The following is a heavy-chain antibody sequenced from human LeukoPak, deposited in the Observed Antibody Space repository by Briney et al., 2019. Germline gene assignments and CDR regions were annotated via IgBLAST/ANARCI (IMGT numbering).Heavy chain of an antibody. CDR1: GYTFTGYY. J-gene: IGHJ4*02. D-gene: IGHD1-14*01. V-gene: IGHV1-2*02. Sequence: VASVKVSCKASGYTFTGYYMHWVRQAPGHGLEWMGWINPNSGGTNFAQKFQGRVTMTRDTSISTAYMELSRLRSDDTAVYYCARENRGGTSISSRIYYFDYRGRGTLVTVSS. CDR3: ARENRGGTSISSRIYYFDY. CDR2: INPNSGGT.